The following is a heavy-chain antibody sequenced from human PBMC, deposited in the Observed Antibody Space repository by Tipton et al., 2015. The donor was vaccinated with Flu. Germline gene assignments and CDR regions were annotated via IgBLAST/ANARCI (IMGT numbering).Heavy chain of an antibody. CDR1: GFTFSRYA. CDR2: ISTNGDIT. J-gene: IGHJ4*02. CDR3: ARWTYSSGWYLDY. V-gene: IGHV3-64*01. Sequence: GSLRLSCAASGFTFSRYAMHWVRQAPGKGLEYVSAISTNGDITFYANSVKGRFTISRDNAKSSLYLQMNSLRVEDTAIYYCARWTYSSGWYLDYWGQGTLVTVSS. D-gene: IGHD6-19*01.